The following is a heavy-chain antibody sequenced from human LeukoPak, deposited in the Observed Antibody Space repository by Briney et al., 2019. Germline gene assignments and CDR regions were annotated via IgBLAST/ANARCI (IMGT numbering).Heavy chain of an antibody. J-gene: IGHJ3*02. CDR3: ARGPHYDFWSGSIDAFDI. CDR1: GFTFSDYW. Sequence: GGSLRLSCAASGFTFSDYWIHWVRQAPGKGLVWVSRINTDGSITNYADSVKGRFSISRDNAKNTLYLQMSSLRAEDTAVYYCARGPHYDFWSGSIDAFDIWGQGTMVTVSS. V-gene: IGHV3-74*01. CDR2: INTDGSIT. D-gene: IGHD3-3*01.